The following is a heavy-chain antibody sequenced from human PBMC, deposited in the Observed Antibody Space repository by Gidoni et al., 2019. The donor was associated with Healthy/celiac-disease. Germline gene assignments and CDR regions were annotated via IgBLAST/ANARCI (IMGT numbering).Heavy chain of an antibody. CDR3: ARPFFKGGPVDY. CDR2: IYYSGST. Sequence: QLQLQESGPGLVKPSETPSLTCTVSGGSISSSSYYWGWIRQPPGKGLEWIGSIYYSGSTYYNPSLKSRVTISVDTSKNQFSLKLSSVTAADTAVYYCARPFFKGGPVDYWGQGTLVTVSS. J-gene: IGHJ4*02. CDR1: GGSISSSSYY. D-gene: IGHD3-16*01. V-gene: IGHV4-39*01.